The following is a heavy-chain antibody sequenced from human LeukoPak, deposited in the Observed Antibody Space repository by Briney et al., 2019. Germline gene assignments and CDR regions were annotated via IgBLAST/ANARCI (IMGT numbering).Heavy chain of an antibody. Sequence: PGGSLRLSCAASGFTFSSYSMNWVRQAPGKGLEWVAVISYDGSNKYYGDSVKGRFTISRDNSKNTLYLQMNSLRGEDTAVYYCAKSYGSGSYRIDYWGQGTLVTVSS. CDR2: ISYDGSNK. CDR1: GFTFSSYS. CDR3: AKSYGSGSYRIDY. V-gene: IGHV3-30*18. J-gene: IGHJ4*02. D-gene: IGHD3-10*01.